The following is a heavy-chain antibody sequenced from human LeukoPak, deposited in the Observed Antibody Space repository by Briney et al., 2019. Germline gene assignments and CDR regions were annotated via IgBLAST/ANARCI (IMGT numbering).Heavy chain of an antibody. Sequence: GGSLRLSCAASGFTVSYNYMSWVRQAPGKGLDWVSVIYSGGSTYYADSVKGRFSISRDNSKNTLYLQMNSLRAEDTAVFHCAKEGYYGSGSFPDYWGQGTLVTVSS. J-gene: IGHJ4*02. CDR1: GFTVSYNY. D-gene: IGHD3-10*01. CDR2: IYSGGST. V-gene: IGHV3-66*01. CDR3: AKEGYYGSGSFPDY.